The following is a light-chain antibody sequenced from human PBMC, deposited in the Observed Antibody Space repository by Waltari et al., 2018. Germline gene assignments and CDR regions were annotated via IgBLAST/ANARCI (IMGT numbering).Light chain of an antibody. V-gene: IGLV1-44*01. CDR2: NNF. CDR3: ATWDDTLNGPV. Sequence: QSVLTQPPSASGTPRQRLTIPCSGSNSNIGRNTVHWYQQLPGPAPTLLVYNNFQRPSGVPDRFSGSKSGTSASLAILGVRPEDEADYYCATWDDTLNGPVFGGGTKLTVL. J-gene: IGLJ2*01. CDR1: NSNIGRNT.